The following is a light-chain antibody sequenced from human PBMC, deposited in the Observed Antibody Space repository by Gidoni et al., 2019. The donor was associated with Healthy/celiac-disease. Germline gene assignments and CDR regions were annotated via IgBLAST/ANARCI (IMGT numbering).Light chain of an antibody. CDR3: SSYTSSSTLKV. J-gene: IGLJ3*02. CDR2: EVS. V-gene: IGLV2-14*01. CDR1: SSAVSGYNY. Sequence: SALTQPASVSGSPGQSITISCTGTSSAVSGYNYVSWYQQHPGKAPKLMIYEVSNRPSGVSNRFSGSKSGNTASLTISGLQAEDEADYYCSSYTSSSTLKVFGGGTKLTVL.